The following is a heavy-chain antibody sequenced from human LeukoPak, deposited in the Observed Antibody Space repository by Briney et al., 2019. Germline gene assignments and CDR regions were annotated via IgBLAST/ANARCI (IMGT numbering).Heavy chain of an antibody. CDR2: IYPGDSDT. Sequence: GESLKISCKGSGYSFTSYWIGWVHQMPGKGLEWMGLIYPGDSDTRYSPSFQGQVTISADKSISTAYLQWSSLKASDTAMYYCARQPSYYDSSGYLSRAFDIWGQGTMVTVSS. J-gene: IGHJ3*02. CDR3: ARQPSYYDSSGYLSRAFDI. D-gene: IGHD3-22*01. CDR1: GYSFTSYW. V-gene: IGHV5-51*07.